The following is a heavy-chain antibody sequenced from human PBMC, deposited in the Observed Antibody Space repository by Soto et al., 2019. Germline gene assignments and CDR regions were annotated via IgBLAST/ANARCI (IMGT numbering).Heavy chain of an antibody. CDR2: IIPIFGTA. V-gene: IGHV1-69*12. D-gene: IGHD6-19*01. Sequence: QVQLVQSGAEVKKPGSSVKVSCKASGGSFSSYAISWMQQAPREGLEWMGGIIPIFGTANYAQKFQGRVTITADESTSTAYMELSSLRSEDTAVYYCAREGYSSGPHYHFDYWGQGTLVTVSS. CDR3: AREGYSSGPHYHFDY. J-gene: IGHJ4*02. CDR1: GGSFSSYA.